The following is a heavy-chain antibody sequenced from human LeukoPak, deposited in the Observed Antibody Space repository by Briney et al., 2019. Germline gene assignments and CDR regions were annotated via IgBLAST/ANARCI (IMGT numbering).Heavy chain of an antibody. CDR3: TRVDGSPDY. D-gene: IGHD2-15*01. Sequence: ASVKVSCKASGYTFTRYDINWVRQATGQGPEWMGWINLKSGNTGHAQKFQGRVTITRDTSISTVYLELSSLRSEDTALYFCTRVDGSPDYWGQGTLVTVSS. CDR2: INLKSGNT. J-gene: IGHJ4*02. CDR1: GYTFTRYD. V-gene: IGHV1-8*03.